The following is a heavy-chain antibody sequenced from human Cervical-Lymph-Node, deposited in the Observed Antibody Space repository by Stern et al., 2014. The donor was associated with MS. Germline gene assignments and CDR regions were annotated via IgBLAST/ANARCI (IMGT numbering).Heavy chain of an antibody. J-gene: IGHJ5*02. CDR3: VAYASGDNINH. CDR1: GFTFSRNG. D-gene: IGHD6-19*01. Sequence: VQLVESGGGVVQPGRSLRLSCAASGFTFSRNGMHWVRQAPGKGLEWVAVRWYDGSNENYVDSGKGRFTISRDNSKNTLYLQMNSLRVEDTAVYYCVAYASGDNINHWGQGTLVTVSA. V-gene: IGHV3-33*01. CDR2: RWYDGSNE.